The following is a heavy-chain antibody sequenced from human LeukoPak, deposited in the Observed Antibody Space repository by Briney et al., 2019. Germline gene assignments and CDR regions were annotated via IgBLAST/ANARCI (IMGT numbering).Heavy chain of an antibody. J-gene: IGHJ4*02. V-gene: IGHV4-39*01. D-gene: IGHD3-9*01. CDR3: ASHYDILTYYFDY. Sequence: PSETLSLTCTVSGGSISSSSYYWGWIRQPPGKGLEWIGSIYYSGSTYYNPSLKSRVTISVDTSKNQFSLKLSSVTAADTAVYDSASHYDILTYYFDYWGEGTLVSASP. CDR2: IYYSGST. CDR1: GGSISSSSYY.